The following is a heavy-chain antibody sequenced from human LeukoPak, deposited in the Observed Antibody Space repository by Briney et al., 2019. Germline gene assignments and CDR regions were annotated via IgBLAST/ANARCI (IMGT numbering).Heavy chain of an antibody. CDR3: ARSNLGYCSGGSCYTYDY. CDR2: IYYSGST. CDR1: GGSISSYY. V-gene: IGHV4-59*01. Sequence: SETLSLTCTVSGGSISSYYWSWIRQPPGKGLEWIGYIYYSGSTNYNPSLKSRVTTSVDTSKNQFSLKLSSVTAADTAVYYCARSNLGYCSGGSCYTYDYWGQGTLVTVSS. D-gene: IGHD2-15*01. J-gene: IGHJ4*02.